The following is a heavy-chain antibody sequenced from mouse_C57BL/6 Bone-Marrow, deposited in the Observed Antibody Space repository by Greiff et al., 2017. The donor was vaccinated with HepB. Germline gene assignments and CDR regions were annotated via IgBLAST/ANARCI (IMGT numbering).Heavy chain of an antibody. CDR3: AREDYYGSSYVGVWFAY. Sequence: VQLQQPGAELVKPGASVKLSCKASGYTFTSYWMHWVKQRPGRCLEWIGRIDPNSGGTKYNEKFKSKATLTVDKPSSTAYMQLSSLTSEDSAVYYCAREDYYGSSYVGVWFAYWGQGTLVTVSA. J-gene: IGHJ3*01. D-gene: IGHD1-1*01. V-gene: IGHV1-72*01. CDR1: GYTFTSYW. CDR2: IDPNSGGT.